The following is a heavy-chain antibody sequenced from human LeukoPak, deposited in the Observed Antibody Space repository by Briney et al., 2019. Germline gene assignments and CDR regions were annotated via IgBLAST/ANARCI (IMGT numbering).Heavy chain of an antibody. CDR3: ARHLSGITGYTYGRGIDY. J-gene: IGHJ4*02. CDR1: GFTFSRYW. Sequence: GGSLRLSCAASGFTFSRYWMHWVRQAPGKGLEWVANIKKDGSEKYYVDSVKGRFTISRDNAKTSLYLQMNSLRAEDTAVYYCARHLSGITGYTYGRGIDYWGQGTLVTVSS. D-gene: IGHD5-18*01. CDR2: IKKDGSEK. V-gene: IGHV3-7*01.